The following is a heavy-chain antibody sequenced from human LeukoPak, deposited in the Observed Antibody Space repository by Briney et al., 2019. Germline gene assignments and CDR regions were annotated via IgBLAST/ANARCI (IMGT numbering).Heavy chain of an antibody. Sequence: GGSLRLSCAASGFTFTKYWMTWVRQAPGKGLEWVGNIKQDGSDKNYMDSVKGRFTISRDNTKNSVYLQMSSLRAEDAALYYCARDPSHGALDYWGQGTLVTLSS. CDR1: GFTFTKYW. CDR3: ARDPSHGALDY. V-gene: IGHV3-7*01. J-gene: IGHJ4*02. CDR2: IKQDGSDK. D-gene: IGHD3-10*01.